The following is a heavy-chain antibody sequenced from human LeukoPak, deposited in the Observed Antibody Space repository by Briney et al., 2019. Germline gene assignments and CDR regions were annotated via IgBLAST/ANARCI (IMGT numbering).Heavy chain of an antibody. D-gene: IGHD6-19*01. CDR2: ISYDGSNK. Sequence: GGSLRLSCAASGFTFSSYAMHWVRQAPGEGLEWVAVISYDGSNKYYADSVKGRFTISRDNSKNTLYLQMNSLRAEDTAVYYCAREQWLVLDYWGQGTLVTVSS. CDR3: AREQWLVLDY. CDR1: GFTFSSYA. J-gene: IGHJ4*02. V-gene: IGHV3-30-3*01.